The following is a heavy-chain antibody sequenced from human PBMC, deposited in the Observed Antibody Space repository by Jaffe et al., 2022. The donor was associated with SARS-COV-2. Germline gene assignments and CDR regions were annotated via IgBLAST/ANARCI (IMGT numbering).Heavy chain of an antibody. CDR1: GFTFSSYA. Sequence: QVQLVESGGGVVQPGRSLRLSCAASGFTFSSYAMHWVRQAPGKGLEWVAVISYDGSNKYYADSVKGRFTISRDNSKNTLYLQMNSLRAEDTAVYYCAREGVYCSSTSCYGVDYYYGMDVWGQGTTVTVSS. D-gene: IGHD2-2*01. V-gene: IGHV3-30-3*01. CDR3: AREGVYCSSTSCYGVDYYYGMDV. CDR2: ISYDGSNK. J-gene: IGHJ6*02.